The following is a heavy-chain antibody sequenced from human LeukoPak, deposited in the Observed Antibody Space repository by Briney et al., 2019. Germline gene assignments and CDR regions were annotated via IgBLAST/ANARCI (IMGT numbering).Heavy chain of an antibody. D-gene: IGHD3-22*01. Sequence: GGSLRLSCAASGFTFSSYGMHWVRQAPGKGLEWVAFIRYDGSNKYYADPVKGRFTISRDNSKNTLYLQMNSLRAEDTAVYYCAKDSSSGSSGSFRDYWGQGTLVTVSS. CDR1: GFTFSSYG. CDR2: IRYDGSNK. CDR3: AKDSSSGSSGSFRDY. V-gene: IGHV3-30*02. J-gene: IGHJ4*02.